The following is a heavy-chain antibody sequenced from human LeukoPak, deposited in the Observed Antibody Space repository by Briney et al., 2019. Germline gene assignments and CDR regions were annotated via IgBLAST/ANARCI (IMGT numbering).Heavy chain of an antibody. CDR3: ARTHGSGSYFPYYYGMDV. Sequence: SETLSLTCAVSGVSISSYYWSWIRQPPGKGLEWIGYIYYSGSTNYNPSLKSRVTISVDTSKNQFSLKLSSVTAADTAVYYCARTHGSGSYFPYYYGMDVWGQGTTVTVSS. CDR1: GVSISSYY. CDR2: IYYSGST. V-gene: IGHV4-59*01. D-gene: IGHD3-10*01. J-gene: IGHJ6*02.